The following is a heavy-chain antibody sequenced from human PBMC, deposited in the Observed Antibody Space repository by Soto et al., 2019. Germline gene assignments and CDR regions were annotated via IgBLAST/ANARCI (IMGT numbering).Heavy chain of an antibody. J-gene: IGHJ6*02. CDR2: ISSSGTTI. Sequence: LRLSCAASGFTFSTYAMDWVRQAPGKRLQWVSYISSSGTTIYYADSVKGRFTISRDNAKNSLYLQMNSLRDEDTALYYCLCPGHMDVWGQGTTVTVSS. CDR3: LCPGHMDV. CDR1: GFTFSTYA. V-gene: IGHV3-48*02.